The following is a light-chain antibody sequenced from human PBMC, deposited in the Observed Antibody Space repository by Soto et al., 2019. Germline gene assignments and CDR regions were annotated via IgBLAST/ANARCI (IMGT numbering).Light chain of an antibody. V-gene: IGKV3-20*01. Sequence: EIALRQSPGTLSLSPGERATLSCRASQSVCSSCLAWYQQKPGQAPRLLIYGASSRATGIPDRFSGSGSGTDFTLTISRLEPEDFAVYYCQQYGSSILVTFGGGTKVDIK. CDR3: QQYGSSILVT. CDR1: QSVCSSC. J-gene: IGKJ4*01. CDR2: GAS.